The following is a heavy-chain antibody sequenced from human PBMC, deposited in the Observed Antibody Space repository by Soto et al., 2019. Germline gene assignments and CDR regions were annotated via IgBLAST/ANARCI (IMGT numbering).Heavy chain of an antibody. V-gene: IGHV4-30-4*01. D-gene: IGHD2-15*01. CDR2: IYYSGST. J-gene: IGHJ3*02. Sequence: SETLSLTCTVSGGSISSGDYYWSWIRQPPGKGLEWIGYIYYSGSTYYNPSLKSRVTISVDTSKNQFSLKLSSVTAADTAVYYCARRGGHGDIVVVVAARGHDAFDIWGQGTMVTVSS. CDR1: GGSISSGDYY. CDR3: ARRGGHGDIVVVVAARGHDAFDI.